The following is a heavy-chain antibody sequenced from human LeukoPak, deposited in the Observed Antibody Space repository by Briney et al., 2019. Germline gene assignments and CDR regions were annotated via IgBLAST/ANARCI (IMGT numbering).Heavy chain of an antibody. D-gene: IGHD2-21*01. J-gene: IGHJ4*02. Sequence: GGSLRLSCAASGFTFSSYSMSWVRQAPGKGLEWVANIKQDGSEKYYVDSVKGRFTISRDIAKNSLYLQMNSLRAGDTAVYYCAREIGGEDYWGQGTLVTVSS. V-gene: IGHV3-7*01. CDR1: GFTFSSYS. CDR3: AREIGGEDY. CDR2: IKQDGSEK.